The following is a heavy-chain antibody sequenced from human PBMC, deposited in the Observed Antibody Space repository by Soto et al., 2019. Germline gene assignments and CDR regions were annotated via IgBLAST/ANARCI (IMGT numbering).Heavy chain of an antibody. Sequence: QVQLVQSGAEVKKPGASVKVSCKASGYTFTRYAMHWVRQAPGQRLEWMGWINAGNGNRKYSQKFQGRVTITRDTSASTAYMELSSLRSEDTAVYYCARDLAYGIPDYWGQGTLVTVSS. D-gene: IGHD2-21*01. CDR3: ARDLAYGIPDY. CDR1: GYTFTRYA. CDR2: INAGNGNR. V-gene: IGHV1-3*01. J-gene: IGHJ4*02.